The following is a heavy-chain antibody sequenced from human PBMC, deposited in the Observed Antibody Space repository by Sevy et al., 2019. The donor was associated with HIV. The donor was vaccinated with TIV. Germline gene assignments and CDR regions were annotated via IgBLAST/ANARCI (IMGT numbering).Heavy chain of an antibody. J-gene: IGHJ3*02. CDR3: ARDHTVIGSNWYGAFYI. CDR1: GYTFTNYY. CDR2: INPSGGST. V-gene: IGHV1-46*01. D-gene: IGHD6-13*01. Sequence: ASVKVSCKASGYTFTNYYMHWVRQAPGQGLEWMGIINPSGGSTSYAQKFQGRLTMTRDTSTSTVYMELSSLRSEDTAVYYCARDHTVIGSNWYGAFYIWGQGTMVTVSS.